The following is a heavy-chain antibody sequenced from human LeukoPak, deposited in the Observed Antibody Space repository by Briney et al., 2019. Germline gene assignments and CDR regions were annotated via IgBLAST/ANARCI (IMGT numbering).Heavy chain of an antibody. CDR2: ISAYNGNT. D-gene: IGHD2-2*01. V-gene: IGHV1-18*01. CDR1: GYTFTSYG. CDR3: APEPLGYCSSTSCYLDY. Sequence: GASVKVSCKASGYTFTSYGISWVRQAPGQGLEWMGWISAYNGNTNYAQKLQGRVTMTTDTSTSTAYMELSSLRSEDTAVYYCAPEPLGYCSSTSCYLDYWGQGTLVTVSS. J-gene: IGHJ4*02.